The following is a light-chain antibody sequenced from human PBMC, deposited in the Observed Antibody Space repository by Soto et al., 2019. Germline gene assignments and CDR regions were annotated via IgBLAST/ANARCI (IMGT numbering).Light chain of an antibody. Sequence: QSALTQPASVSGSPGQSIAISCTGTSSDVGSYNSVSWYQQYPGKAPKLMIQDVNNRPSGISDRFSGSKSGNTASLTISGLQAEDEADYYCSSFTSSTSYVFGTGTKLTV. CDR2: DVN. V-gene: IGLV2-14*03. CDR1: SSDVGSYNS. CDR3: SSFTSSTSYV. J-gene: IGLJ1*01.